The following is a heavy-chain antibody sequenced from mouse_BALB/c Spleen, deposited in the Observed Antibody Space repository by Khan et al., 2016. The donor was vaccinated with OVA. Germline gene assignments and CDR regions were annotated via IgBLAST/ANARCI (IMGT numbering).Heavy chain of an antibody. CDR3: AKGKSYVDLAVDY. D-gene: IGHD2-12*01. CDR1: GYTLTNYW. Sequence: VQLQESGAELVRPGPSVTMSCKTAGYTLTNYWIGWVKQRPGHGLEWLGDIYPGGGYTNYNEKFKGKATLTADTSSSTAYMNLSSLTYDDSVIYKCAKGKSYVDLAVDYWGQGTSVTVSS. V-gene: IGHV1-63*02. J-gene: IGHJ4*01. CDR2: IYPGGGYT.